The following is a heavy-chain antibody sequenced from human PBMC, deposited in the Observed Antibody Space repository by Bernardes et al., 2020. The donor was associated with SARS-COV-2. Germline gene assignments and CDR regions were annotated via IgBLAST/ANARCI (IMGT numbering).Heavy chain of an antibody. J-gene: IGHJ4*02. V-gene: IGHV4-59*01. CDR2: IYYSGST. CDR3: GGGGGGVIITWEFDY. D-gene: IGHD3-10*01. Sequence: SETLSLTCTVSGGSISSYYWSWIRQPPGKGLEWIGYIYYSGSTNYNPSLKSRVTISVDTSKNQFSLKLSSVTAADTAVYYCGGGGGGVIITWEFDYWGQGTLVTVSS. CDR1: GGSISSYY.